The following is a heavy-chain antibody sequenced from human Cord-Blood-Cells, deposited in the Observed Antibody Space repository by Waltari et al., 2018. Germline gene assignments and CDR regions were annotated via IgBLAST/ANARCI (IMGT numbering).Heavy chain of an antibody. Sequence: QVQLQQWGAGLLKPSETLSLTCAVYGGSFSGYYWSWIRQPPGKGLEWIGEINHSGSTNYNPSLKSRVTISVDTSKNQFSLKLSSVTVADTAVYYCARGGVTGDSDYWGQGTLVTVSS. CDR3: ARGGVTGDSDY. J-gene: IGHJ4*02. CDR2: INHSGST. CDR1: GGSFSGYY. D-gene: IGHD7-27*01. V-gene: IGHV4-34*01.